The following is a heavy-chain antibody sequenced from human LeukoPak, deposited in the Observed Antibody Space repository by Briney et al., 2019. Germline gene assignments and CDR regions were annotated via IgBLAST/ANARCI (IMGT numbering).Heavy chain of an antibody. CDR1: GFTVRSIH. CDR2: IYNGDNT. Sequence: HPGGSLRLSCAVSGFTVRSIHMAWVRQAPGKGLEWVSVIYNGDNTNYADSVKGRFTISRDNSKSTLYLQMNSLRAEDTAVYYCAKGSYTGSHWGQGTLVTVSS. J-gene: IGHJ4*02. CDR3: AKGSYTGSH. D-gene: IGHD1-26*01. V-gene: IGHV3-53*01.